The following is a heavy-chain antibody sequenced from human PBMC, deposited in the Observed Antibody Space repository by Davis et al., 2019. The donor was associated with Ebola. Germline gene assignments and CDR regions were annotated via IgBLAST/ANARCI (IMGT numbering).Heavy chain of an antibody. CDR3: ATYRDLTGNFDY. CDR2: TIHNTVV. D-gene: IGHD1-14*01. J-gene: IGHJ4*02. V-gene: IGHV4-59*03. Sequence: MPSETLSLTCTVSSGSISSYYWTWIRQPPGKRLEWIGYTIHNTVVKYNPSLESRVTISVDTSRNQCSLNLTSVTAADTAVYYCATYRDLTGNFDYWGQGALVTVSS. CDR1: SGSISSYY.